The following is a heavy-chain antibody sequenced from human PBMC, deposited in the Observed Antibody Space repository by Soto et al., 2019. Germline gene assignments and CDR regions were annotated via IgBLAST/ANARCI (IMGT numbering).Heavy chain of an antibody. Sequence: ASVKVSCKASGYTFTTYTIHWVRQAPGQRLEWMGWIIAGNGNTKYSQKFQGRVTFARDTSASTAYMELSSLRSEDTAVYYCARDHYYGSGTYNYFDHWGQGTPVTVSS. CDR3: ARDHYYGSGTYNYFDH. CDR1: GYTFTTYT. D-gene: IGHD3-10*01. J-gene: IGHJ4*02. V-gene: IGHV1-3*01. CDR2: IIAGNGNT.